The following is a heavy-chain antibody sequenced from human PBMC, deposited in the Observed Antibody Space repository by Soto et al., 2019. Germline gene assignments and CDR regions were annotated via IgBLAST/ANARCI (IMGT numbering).Heavy chain of an antibody. CDR1: GFMFEDYA. Sequence: PGGSLRLSCAVSGFMFEDYAMHWVRQAPGKGLEWVSGINWNGVNKGYADSVQGRFTISRDNAKKSLYLQMDYLRPGDTAVYFCEQDADSPGALWGYFQNWGQGTLVTVSS. J-gene: IGHJ1*01. CDR3: EQDADSPGALWGYFQN. V-gene: IGHV3-9*01. CDR2: INWNGVNK. D-gene: IGHD2-21*01.